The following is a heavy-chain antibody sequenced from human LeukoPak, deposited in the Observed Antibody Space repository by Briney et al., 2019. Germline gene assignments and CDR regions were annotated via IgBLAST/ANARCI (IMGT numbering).Heavy chain of an antibody. CDR3: AREAGYDILTGGGFDY. D-gene: IGHD3-9*01. CDR2: IISIFGTA. J-gene: IGHJ4*02. CDR1: GGTFSSYA. V-gene: IGHV1-69*01. Sequence: SVKVSCKASGGTFSSYAISWVRQAPGQGLEWMGGIISIFGTANYAQKFQGRVTITADESTSTAYMELSSLRSEDTAVYYCAREAGYDILTGGGFDYWGQGTLVTVSS.